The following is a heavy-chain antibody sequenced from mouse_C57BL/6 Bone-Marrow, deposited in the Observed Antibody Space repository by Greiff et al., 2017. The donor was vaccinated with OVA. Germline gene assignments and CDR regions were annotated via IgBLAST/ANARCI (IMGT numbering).Heavy chain of an antibody. V-gene: IGHV1-7*01. CDR3: ARRGDGCPYWYFDV. CDR2: INTSSGYT. Sequence: VKLMESGADLAKPGASVKLSCKASGYTFTSYWMHWVKQRPGQGLEWIGYINTSSGYTKYQQKFQDKAPLPADKSSRTAYMQLSSLTYEDSAGYYCARRGDGCPYWYFDVWGTGTTVTVSS. J-gene: IGHJ1*03. D-gene: IGHD2-3*01. CDR1: GYTFTSYW.